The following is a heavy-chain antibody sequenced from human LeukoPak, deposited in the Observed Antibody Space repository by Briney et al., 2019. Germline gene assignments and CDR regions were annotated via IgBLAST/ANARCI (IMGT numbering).Heavy chain of an antibody. D-gene: IGHD3-3*01. CDR3: AAGQKTYYDFWAKMDYYYYGMDV. CDR1: GYTFTSYG. V-gene: IGHV1-18*01. J-gene: IGHJ6*02. CDR2: ISAYNGNT. Sequence: GASVKVSCKASGYTFTSYGISWVRQAPGQGLEWMGWISAYNGNTNYAQKLQGRVTMTTDTSTSTAYMELRSLRSDDTAVYYCAAGQKTYYDFWAKMDYYYYGMDVWGQGTTVTVSS.